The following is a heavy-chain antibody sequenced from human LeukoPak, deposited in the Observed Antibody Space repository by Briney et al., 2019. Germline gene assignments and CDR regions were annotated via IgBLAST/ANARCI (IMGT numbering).Heavy chain of an antibody. CDR3: ARHAVDTAMAAVDY. CDR2: IYYSGST. D-gene: IGHD5-18*01. V-gene: IGHV4-39*01. J-gene: IGHJ4*02. Sequence: WVRQPPGKGLEWIGSIYYSGSTYYNPSLKSRVTISVDTSKNQFSLKLSSVTAADTAVYYCARHAVDTAMAAVDYWGQGTLVTVSS.